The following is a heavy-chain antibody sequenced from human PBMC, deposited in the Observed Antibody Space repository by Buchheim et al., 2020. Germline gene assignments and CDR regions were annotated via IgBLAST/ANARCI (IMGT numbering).Heavy chain of an antibody. CDR2: IGANGGAT. Sequence: EVQLLESGGGLVQPGGSLRLSCAASGFTFRTSVMSWVRQAPGLGLEWVSTIGANGGATSYADSVKGRFTISRDNSKSTLFLQIDSVRAEDTATYYCANSLRSHCGSSSCYSVDFDSWGQGTL. V-gene: IGHV3-23*01. CDR1: GFTFRTSV. J-gene: IGHJ4*02. CDR3: ANSLRSHCGSSSCYSVDFDS. D-gene: IGHD2-2*01.